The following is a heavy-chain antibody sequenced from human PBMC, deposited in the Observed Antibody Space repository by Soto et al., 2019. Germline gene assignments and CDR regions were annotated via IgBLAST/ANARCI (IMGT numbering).Heavy chain of an antibody. V-gene: IGHV3-21*01. CDR1: GFTFSSYS. Sequence: EVQLVESGGGLVKPGGSLRLSCAASGFTFSSYSMNWVRQAPGKGLEWVSSISSSSSYIYYADSVKGRFTISRDNAKNSLYLQMNSLRAEDTAVYYCASEVVAPAAYGYWGQGTLVTVSS. J-gene: IGHJ4*02. CDR3: ASEVVAPAAYGY. D-gene: IGHD2-2*01. CDR2: ISSSSSYI.